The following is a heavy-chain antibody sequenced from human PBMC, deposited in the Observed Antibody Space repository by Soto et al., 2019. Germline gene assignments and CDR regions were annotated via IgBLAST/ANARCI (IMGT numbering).Heavy chain of an antibody. CDR2: IIPIFGTA. J-gene: IGHJ4*02. D-gene: IGHD1-1*01. Sequence: SVKVSCRASGGTFSSYAISWVRQAPGQGLEWMGGIIPIFGTANYAQKFQGRVTITADESTSTAYMELSSLRSEDTAVYYCARENLRNVRAGYDYCGEGTLVTLCS. CDR3: ARENLRNVRAGYDY. V-gene: IGHV1-69*13. CDR1: GGTFSSYA.